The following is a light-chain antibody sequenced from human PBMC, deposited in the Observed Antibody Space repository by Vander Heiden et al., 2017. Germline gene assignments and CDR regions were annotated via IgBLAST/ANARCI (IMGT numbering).Light chain of an antibody. Sequence: DIQLTQSPSSLSASVGDSITISCRPSQNIGEYLNWYQQKPGRAPTLLISTAYNLQSGVPSRFSGNGSGTDFTLTISNLQPEDSATYFCQQRYSPLVTFGGGSKVEI. CDR2: TAY. CDR1: QNIGEY. V-gene: IGKV1-39*01. CDR3: QQRYSPLVT. J-gene: IGKJ4*01.